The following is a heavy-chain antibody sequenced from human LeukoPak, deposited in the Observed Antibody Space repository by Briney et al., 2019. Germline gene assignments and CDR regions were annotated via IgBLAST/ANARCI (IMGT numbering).Heavy chain of an antibody. V-gene: IGHV3-30-3*01. Sequence: GRSLRLSCAASGFSFSDYAMHWVRQAPGKGLEWVAIISYDGSNKYYADSVKGRFTISRDNSKNTQYLQMNSLRAEDTAVHYCAREVPAADYWGQGTLVTVSS. CDR3: AREVPAADY. CDR1: GFSFSDYA. D-gene: IGHD2-2*01. CDR2: ISYDGSNK. J-gene: IGHJ4*02.